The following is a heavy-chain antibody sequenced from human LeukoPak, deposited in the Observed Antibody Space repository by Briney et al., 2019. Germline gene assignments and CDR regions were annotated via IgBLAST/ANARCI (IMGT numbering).Heavy chain of an antibody. V-gene: IGHV3-64D*09. J-gene: IGHJ1*01. D-gene: IGHD6-13*01. Sequence: GGSLRLSCSASGFTFSSYAMHWVRQAPGKGLEYVSAISSNGASTYYADSVKGRFTISRDNSKNTLYLQMSSLRAGDTAVYYCVKDIEALIAAAGLFHHWGQGTLVTVSS. CDR2: ISSNGAST. CDR1: GFTFSSYA. CDR3: VKDIEALIAAAGLFHH.